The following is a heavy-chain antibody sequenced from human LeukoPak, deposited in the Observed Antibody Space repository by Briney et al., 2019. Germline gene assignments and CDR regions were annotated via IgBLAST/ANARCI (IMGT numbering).Heavy chain of an antibody. Sequence: GGSLRLSCAASGFTFSSYGMHWVRQAPGKGLEWVAVIWYDGSNKYYADSVKGRFTISRDNAKNSLYLQMNSLRAEDTAVYYCARDGVWFGEPFDYWGQGTLVTVSS. CDR2: IWYDGSNK. J-gene: IGHJ4*02. D-gene: IGHD3-10*01. V-gene: IGHV3-33*01. CDR1: GFTFSSYG. CDR3: ARDGVWFGEPFDY.